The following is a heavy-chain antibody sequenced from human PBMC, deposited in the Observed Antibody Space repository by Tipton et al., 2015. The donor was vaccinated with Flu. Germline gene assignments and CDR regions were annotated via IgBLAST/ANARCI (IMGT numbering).Heavy chain of an antibody. CDR3: ARDGVAGTGTTFDY. J-gene: IGHJ4*02. CDR1: GGSISSGGYY. D-gene: IGHD1-7*01. V-gene: IGHV4-31*02. Sequence: LRLSCTVSGGSISSGGYYWSWIRQHPGKGLEWIGYIYYSGSTYYNPSLKSRVTISVDTSKNQFSLKLSSVTAADTAVYYCARDGVAGTGTTFDYWGQGTLVTVSS. CDR2: IYYSGST.